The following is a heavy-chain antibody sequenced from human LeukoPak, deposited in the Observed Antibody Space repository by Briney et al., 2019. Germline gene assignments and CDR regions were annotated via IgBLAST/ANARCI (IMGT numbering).Heavy chain of an antibody. Sequence: SETLTLTCAVSGGSISSGGYSWSWIQQPPGKGLEWIGYIYHSGSTYYNPSLKSRVTISVDRSKNQFSLKLSSVTAADTAVYYCARGGGQLTVFDYWGQGTLVTVSS. CDR3: ARGGGQLTVFDY. J-gene: IGHJ4*02. D-gene: IGHD3-16*01. CDR2: IYHSGST. CDR1: GGSISSGGYS. V-gene: IGHV4-30-2*01.